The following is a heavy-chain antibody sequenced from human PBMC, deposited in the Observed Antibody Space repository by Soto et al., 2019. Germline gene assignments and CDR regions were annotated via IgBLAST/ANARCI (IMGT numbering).Heavy chain of an antibody. CDR3: AREAYSSSDY. Sequence: ASVKVSCKTSGYTFTTYYVHWVRQAPGQGLEWMGIINTSGGTTYYAQKFQGRVTMTRDTSRSTVYMELSSLRSEDTAVYYCAREAYSSSDYWGQGTPGTVS. CDR2: INTSGGTT. CDR1: GYTFTTYY. D-gene: IGHD6-6*01. V-gene: IGHV1-46*01. J-gene: IGHJ4*02.